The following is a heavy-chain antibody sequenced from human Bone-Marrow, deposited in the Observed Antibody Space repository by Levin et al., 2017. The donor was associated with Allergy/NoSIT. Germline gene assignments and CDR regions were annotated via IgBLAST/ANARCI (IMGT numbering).Heavy chain of an antibody. V-gene: IGHV3-21*01. Sequence: SCLASGFTFSSHTMNWFRQAPGKGLEWVSFIRSSNANTYYADSVRGRFTISRDNAQDSLYLQMNSLRADDTAVYYCARTNSRDGYNYFFDNWGRGTLVTVSS. J-gene: IGHJ4*02. D-gene: IGHD5-24*01. CDR2: IRSSNANT. CDR1: GFTFSSHT. CDR3: ARTNSRDGYNYFFDN.